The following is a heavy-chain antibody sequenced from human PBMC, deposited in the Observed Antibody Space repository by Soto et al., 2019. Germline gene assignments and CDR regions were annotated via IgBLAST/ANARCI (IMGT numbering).Heavy chain of an antibody. J-gene: IGHJ4*02. Sequence: PGGSLRLSCAASGFTFSTYAMNWARQAPGKGLEWVSGISVSGGTTDYADSVKGRLTISRDNSKNMLYLQMNSLRAEDTAVYYCAKRAGGCRRGRCYGGFDYWGQGVLVTVSS. CDR2: ISVSGGTT. V-gene: IGHV3-23*01. CDR1: GFTFSTYA. D-gene: IGHD2-15*01. CDR3: AKRAGGCRRGRCYGGFDY.